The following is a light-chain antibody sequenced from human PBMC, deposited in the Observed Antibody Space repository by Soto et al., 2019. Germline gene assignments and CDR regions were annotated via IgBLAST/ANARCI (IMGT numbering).Light chain of an antibody. V-gene: IGKV3-15*01. CDR3: QHYNNWPPYT. CDR1: QSVSSA. J-gene: IGKJ2*01. Sequence: EIVMTQSPATLSVSPGERATLSCRASQSVSSALAWYQQKPGQAPRLLIYGASTRATGIPARFSDSGSGTEFTLTISSLQSEDFAVYYCQHYNNWPPYTFGQGTKLEI. CDR2: GAS.